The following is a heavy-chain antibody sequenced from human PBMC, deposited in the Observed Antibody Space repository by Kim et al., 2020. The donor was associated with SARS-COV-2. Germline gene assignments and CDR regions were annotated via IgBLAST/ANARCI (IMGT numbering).Heavy chain of an antibody. CDR1: GFTFSSSS. V-gene: IGHV3-48*02. CDR3: AGDRGYGDYGAYYYGMDV. Sequence: GGSLRLSCAASGFTFSSSSMNWVRQAPGKGLEWVSYISSSSSTIYYADSVKGRFTISRDNAKNSLYLQMNSLRDEDTAVYYCAGDRGYGDYGAYYYGMDVWGQGTTVTVSS. D-gene: IGHD4-17*01. J-gene: IGHJ6*02. CDR2: ISSSSSTI.